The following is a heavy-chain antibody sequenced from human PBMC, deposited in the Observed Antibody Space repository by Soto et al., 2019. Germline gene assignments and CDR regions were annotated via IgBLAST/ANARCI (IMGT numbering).Heavy chain of an antibody. CDR3: ARSIVVVTALDY. Sequence: ASVKVSCKASGYTFNSYYMHWVRQAPGQGLEWMGIINPSGGSTSYAQKFQGRVTMTRDTSASTAYMELSSLRSEDTAVYYCARSIVVVTALDYWGQGTLVTVSS. D-gene: IGHD2-21*02. J-gene: IGHJ4*02. CDR1: GYTFNSYY. CDR2: INPSGGST. V-gene: IGHV1-46*02.